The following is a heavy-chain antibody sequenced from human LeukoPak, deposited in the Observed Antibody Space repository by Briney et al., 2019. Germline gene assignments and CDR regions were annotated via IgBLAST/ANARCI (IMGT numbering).Heavy chain of an antibody. CDR2: INTNGSST. Sequence: GGSLRLSCAASGFTFSSYLMHWVRQAPGKGLVWVSRINTNGSSTSYADSVKGRFSISRDNARNTLYLQVNGLRAEDTAVYYCARERSSSPDFWGQGTLVTVSS. V-gene: IGHV3-74*01. CDR3: ARERSSSPDF. CDR1: GFTFSSYL. J-gene: IGHJ4*02. D-gene: IGHD6-13*01.